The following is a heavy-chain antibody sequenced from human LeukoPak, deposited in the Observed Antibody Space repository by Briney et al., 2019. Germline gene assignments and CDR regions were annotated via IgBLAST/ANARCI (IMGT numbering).Heavy chain of an antibody. D-gene: IGHD5-18*01. CDR3: ASDQAYSYGYFGY. CDR2: INAGNGNT. Sequence: GASVKVSCKASGYTFTSYAMHWVRQAPGQRLEWMGWINAGNGNTKNSQKFQGRVTITRDTSASTAYMKLSSLRSEDTAVYYCASDQAYSYGYFGYWGQGTLVTVSS. CDR1: GYTFTSYA. V-gene: IGHV1-3*01. J-gene: IGHJ4*02.